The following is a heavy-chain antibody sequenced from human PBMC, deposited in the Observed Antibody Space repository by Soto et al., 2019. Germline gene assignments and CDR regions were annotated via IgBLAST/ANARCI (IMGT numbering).Heavy chain of an antibody. J-gene: IGHJ4*02. Sequence: GGSLRLSCASSGFAVISYSMHWVRQAPGKGLEWVAAMSFDGNSKYFADPVKGRFKISRDTSKNTWSLEMESLGVEDSALYHCTRGRSMIANDDFEYWGQGTQVTVSS. CDR3: TRGRSMIANDDFEY. D-gene: IGHD2-21*01. V-gene: IGHV3-30-3*01. CDR2: MSFDGNSK. CDR1: GFAVISYS.